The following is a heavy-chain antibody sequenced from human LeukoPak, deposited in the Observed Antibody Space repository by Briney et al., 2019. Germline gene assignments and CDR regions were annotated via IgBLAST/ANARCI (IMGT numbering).Heavy chain of an antibody. CDR1: GFTFSSYE. V-gene: IGHV3-48*03. CDR2: ISSSGSTI. D-gene: IGHD5-18*01. CDR3: ARVNSYSYGYGDFDY. J-gene: IGHJ4*02. Sequence: GGSLRLSCAASGFTFSSYEMNWVRQAPGKGLEWVSYISSSGSTIYYADSVKGRFTISRDNAKNSLYLQMNSLRAEDTAVYYCARVNSYSYGYGDFDYWGQGTLVTVSS.